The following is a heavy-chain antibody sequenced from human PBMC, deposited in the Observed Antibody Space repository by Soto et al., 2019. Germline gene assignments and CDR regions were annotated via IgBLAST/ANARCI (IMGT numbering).Heavy chain of an antibody. V-gene: IGHV4-38-2*02. CDR1: GFSISSGYF. CDR3: ARDSSGYYWFDP. D-gene: IGHD3-22*01. J-gene: IGHJ5*02. CDR2: IYHSGTT. Sequence: SETLSLTGAVSGFSISSGYFWGWIRQPPGKGPEWLGSIYHSGTTYYNPSVKGRVTISVDTSKNQFSLKMSSVTAADTAVYYCARDSSGYYWFDPWGQGTLVTVSS.